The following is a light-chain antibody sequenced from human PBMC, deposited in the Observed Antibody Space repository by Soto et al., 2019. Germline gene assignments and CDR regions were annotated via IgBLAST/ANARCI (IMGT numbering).Light chain of an antibody. J-gene: IGKJ1*01. Sequence: DIVMTQSPDFLAVSLGERATITCKSSQTVLYRSSNKSYLAWYQQRPEQPPRLLIYWASTRQSGVPDRFVGSGCKTVLTLATGGRQPKSFATYCGQQARALGKGTKGEIK. CDR1: QTVLYRSSNKSY. CDR2: WAS. V-gene: IGKV4-1*01. CDR3: QQARA.